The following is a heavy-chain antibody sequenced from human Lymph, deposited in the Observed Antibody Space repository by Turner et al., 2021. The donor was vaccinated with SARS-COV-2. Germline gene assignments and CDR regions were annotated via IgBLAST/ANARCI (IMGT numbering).Heavy chain of an antibody. D-gene: IGHD1-26*01. CDR2: IKQDGSEK. J-gene: IGHJ4*02. Sequence: EVQLVESGGGLFQPGGSLRLFCAASGFTFSYYWMSWVRQAPGKGLEWVANIKQDGSEKYYVDSVKGRFTISRDNAKNSLFLQMNSLRAEDTAVYYCARMGSSSWYFDYWGQGTLVTVSS. CDR1: GFTFSYYW. CDR3: ARMGSSSWYFDY. V-gene: IGHV3-7*01.